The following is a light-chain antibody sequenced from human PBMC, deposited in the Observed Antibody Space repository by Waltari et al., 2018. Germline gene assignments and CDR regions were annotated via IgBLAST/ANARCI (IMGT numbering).Light chain of an antibody. V-gene: IGLV2-14*03. J-gene: IGLJ2*01. CDR3: SSYTTSSTVV. CDR2: DVS. CDR1: RSYVGAYNY. Sequence: QSALPQPASVSGSPGQSITISCTCTRSYVGAYNYVSWYRHHPVPAPKLLIFDVSQRPSGVSNRFSGSKSGNTASLTISGLQAEDEADYYCSSYTTSSTVVFGGGTKLTVL.